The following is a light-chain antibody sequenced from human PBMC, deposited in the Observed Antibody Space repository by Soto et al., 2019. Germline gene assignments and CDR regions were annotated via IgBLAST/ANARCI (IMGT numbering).Light chain of an antibody. J-gene: IGLJ3*02. V-gene: IGLV2-23*02. CDR3: CSYAGGRTFVV. Sequence: QPVLSQPASVSGSPGQSVTISCTGTSSDIGSYNLVSWYHHHPGQAPKLVIYEVNKRPSVDSNRFSGSKSGNTASLTIAGXXXEDEGEYYCCSYAGGRTFVVFGGGTKLTVL. CDR2: EVN. CDR1: SSDIGSYNL.